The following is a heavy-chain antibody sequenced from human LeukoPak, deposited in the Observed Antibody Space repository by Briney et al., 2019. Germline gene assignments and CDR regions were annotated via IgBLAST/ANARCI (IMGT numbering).Heavy chain of an antibody. J-gene: IGHJ5*02. V-gene: IGHV4-59*01. CDR3: ARATIIYNWNDVQLNWFDP. Sequence: SETLSLTCTVSGGSISSYYWSWIRQPPGKGLEWIGYIYYSGSTNYNPSLKSRVTISVDTSKNQFSLKLSSVTAADTAVYYCARATIIYNWNDVQLNWFDPWGQGTLVTVSS. CDR1: GGSISSYY. D-gene: IGHD1-1*01. CDR2: IYYSGST.